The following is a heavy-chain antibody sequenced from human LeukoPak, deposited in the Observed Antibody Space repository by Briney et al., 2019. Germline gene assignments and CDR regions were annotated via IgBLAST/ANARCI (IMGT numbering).Heavy chain of an antibody. CDR3: AKDPLGVPSHFDY. CDR2: IRYDGSNK. D-gene: IGHD3-10*01. V-gene: IGHV3-30*02. Sequence: GGSLRLSCAASGFTFSSYGMHWVCQAPGKGLEWVAFIRYDGSNKYYADSVKGRFTISRDNSKNTLYLQMNSLRAEDTAVYYCAKDPLGVPSHFDYWGQGTLVTVSS. J-gene: IGHJ4*02. CDR1: GFTFSSYG.